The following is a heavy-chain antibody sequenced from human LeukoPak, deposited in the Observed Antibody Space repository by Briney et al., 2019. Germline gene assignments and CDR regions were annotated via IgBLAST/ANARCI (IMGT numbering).Heavy chain of an antibody. D-gene: IGHD3-3*01. V-gene: IGHV1-18*01. CDR2: TSVYNGNT. CDR1: GYTFTSYG. Sequence: ASVKVSCKASGYTFTSYGISWVRQAPGQGLEWMGWTSVYNGNTNYAQKLQGRVTMTTDTSTSTAYMELRSLRSDDTAVYYCARVVFPHYDFWSGYLNWFDPWGQGTLVTVSS. J-gene: IGHJ5*02. CDR3: ARVVFPHYDFWSGYLNWFDP.